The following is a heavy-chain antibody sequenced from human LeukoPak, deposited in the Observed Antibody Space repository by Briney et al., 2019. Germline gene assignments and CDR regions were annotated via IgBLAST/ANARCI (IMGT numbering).Heavy chain of an antibody. D-gene: IGHD2-15*01. CDR3: ARALGYCSGGTCYPPGY. CDR1: GGSISSSSYY. V-gene: IGHV4-39*01. Sequence: PSETLSLTCTVSGGSISSSSYYWGWIRQPPGKGLEWIGSIYYSGSTYYNPSLKSRVTISVDTSKNQFSLKLSSVTAADTAVYYCARALGYCSGGTCYPPGYWGQGTLVTVSS. CDR2: IYYSGST. J-gene: IGHJ4*02.